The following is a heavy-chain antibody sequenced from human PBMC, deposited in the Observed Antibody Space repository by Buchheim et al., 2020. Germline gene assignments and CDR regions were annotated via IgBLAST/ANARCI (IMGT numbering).Heavy chain of an antibody. CDR1: GGSFSGYY. Sequence: QVQLQESGPGLLKPSETLSLTCAVYGGSFSGYYWSWIRQPPGKGLEWIGEINHSGSTNYNPSLKSRVTISVDTSKNQFSLKLSSVTAADTAVYYCARGGRYYYDSSGYVGYWGQGTL. V-gene: IGHV4-34*01. D-gene: IGHD3-22*01. CDR3: ARGGRYYYDSSGYVGY. J-gene: IGHJ4*02. CDR2: INHSGST.